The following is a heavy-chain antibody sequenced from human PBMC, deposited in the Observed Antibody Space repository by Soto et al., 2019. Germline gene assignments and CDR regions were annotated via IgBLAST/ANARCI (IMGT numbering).Heavy chain of an antibody. J-gene: IGHJ6*02. CDR1: GGTFSSYA. V-gene: IGHV1-69*13. Sequence: GASVKVSCKASGGTFSSYAISWVRQGPGQGLEWMGGIIPIFGTANYAQKFQGRVTITADESTSTAYMELSSLRSEDTSVYYCARMRRDSSSWYQGPYYYYYYGMDVGGQGTTVTVSS. CDR2: IIPIFGTA. CDR3: ARMRRDSSSWYQGPYYYYYYGMDV. D-gene: IGHD6-13*01.